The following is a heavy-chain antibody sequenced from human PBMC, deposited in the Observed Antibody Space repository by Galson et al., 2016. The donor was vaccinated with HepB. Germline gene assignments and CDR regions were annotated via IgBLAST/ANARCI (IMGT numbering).Heavy chain of an antibody. CDR1: GFSLNTTEMC. Sequence: PALVKPTQTLTLTCSLSGFSLNTTEMCVSWIRQPPGKALEWLALIDWDGGKYYSTSLKTRLTISRDTSRNQVVLRMTNMDPVDSATYYCARTQWVKVRAFDVWGQGTMVTVSS. J-gene: IGHJ3*01. CDR2: IDWDGGK. CDR3: ARTQWVKVRAFDV. V-gene: IGHV2-70*01. D-gene: IGHD1-26*01.